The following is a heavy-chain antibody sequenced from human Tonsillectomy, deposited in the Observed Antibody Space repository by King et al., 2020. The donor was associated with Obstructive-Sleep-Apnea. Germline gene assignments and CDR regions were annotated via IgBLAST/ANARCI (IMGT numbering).Heavy chain of an antibody. CDR3: ERIDIEAGGGSGDYYGMDV. Sequence: TLKESGPALVKPTQTLTLTCTFSGFSLRDMGMCVSWFRQPPGKAPEWLARIDWDAEKFYTPSLRTRLTVSNGTSKNQVVLKMTNMDPAYTATYLCERIDIEAGGGSGDYYGMDVWGQGTTVTVSS. J-gene: IGHJ6*02. V-gene: IGHV2-70*04. CDR2: IDWDAEK. CDR1: GFSLRDMGMC. D-gene: IGHD2-8*02.